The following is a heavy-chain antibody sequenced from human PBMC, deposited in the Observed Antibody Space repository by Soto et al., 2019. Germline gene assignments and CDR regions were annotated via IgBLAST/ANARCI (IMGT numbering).Heavy chain of an antibody. CDR2: INPNSGGT. V-gene: IGHV1-2*04. CDR1: GYTFTGYY. Sequence: QVQLVQSGAEVKKPGASVKVSCKASGYTFTGYYMHWVRQAPGQGLEWMGWINPNSGGTNYAQKFQGWGTMTRDASVSTSYMELSRLGSDDTAVYYCARGAVATNPGYYWGQGTLVTVSS. D-gene: IGHD5-12*01. CDR3: ARGAVATNPGYY. J-gene: IGHJ4*02.